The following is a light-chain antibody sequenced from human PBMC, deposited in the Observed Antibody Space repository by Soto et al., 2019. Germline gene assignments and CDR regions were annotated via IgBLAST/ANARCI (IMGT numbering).Light chain of an antibody. Sequence: EIVLTQSPATLSLSPGERATLSCGASQIVTRNFLAWYQQRPGLAPRLLIYDASTRVTGIPDRFSGSGSATDFTLTITRLEPEDFAVYYCTQYVTSPTFGGGTKVEIK. CDR2: DAS. CDR3: TQYVTSPT. CDR1: QIVTRNF. J-gene: IGKJ4*01. V-gene: IGKV3D-20*01.